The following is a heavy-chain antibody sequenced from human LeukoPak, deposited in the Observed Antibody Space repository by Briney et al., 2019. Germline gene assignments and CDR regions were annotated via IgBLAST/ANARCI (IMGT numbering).Heavy chain of an antibody. CDR2: ISGSGGST. CDR1: GFTVSSNY. J-gene: IGHJ4*02. D-gene: IGHD3-9*01. V-gene: IGHV3-23*01. Sequence: PGGSLRLPCAASGFTVSSNYMSWVRQAPGKGLERVSAISGSGGSTYHADSVKGRFTISRDNSKNTLYLQMNSLRAEDTAVYYCAKTYYDILTGYYYFDYWGQGTLVTVSS. CDR3: AKTYYDILTGYYYFDY.